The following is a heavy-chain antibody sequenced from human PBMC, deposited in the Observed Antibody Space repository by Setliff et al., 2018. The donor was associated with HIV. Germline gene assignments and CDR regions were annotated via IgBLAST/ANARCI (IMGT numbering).Heavy chain of an antibody. Sequence: ASVKVSCKTSGYMFTAFFIHWVRQATGQGLEWMAWVSPKSGNSGLAQKFQGRITMTRNTSISTVYMEVSSLRSEDTAVYYCAREKTNGWYDFDYWGQGALVTVSS. V-gene: IGHV1-8*02. J-gene: IGHJ4*02. CDR3: AREKTNGWYDFDY. CDR1: GYMFTAFF. CDR2: VSPKSGNS. D-gene: IGHD6-19*01.